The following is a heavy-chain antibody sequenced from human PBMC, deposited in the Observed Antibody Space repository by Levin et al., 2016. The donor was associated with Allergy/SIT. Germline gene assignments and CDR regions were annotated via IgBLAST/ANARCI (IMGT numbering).Heavy chain of an antibody. J-gene: IGHJ6*02. Sequence: SETLSLTCAISGDSVSSNSAAWNWIRQSPSRGLEWLGRTYYRSKWYNDYAVSVKSRITIDPDTSKNQFSLQLNSVTPEDTALYYCARDTAKQQLADYYYGMDVWGQGTTVTVSS. V-gene: IGHV6-1*01. CDR3: ARDTAKQQLADYYYGMDV. CDR1: GDSVSSNSAA. D-gene: IGHD6-13*01. CDR2: TYYRSKWYN.